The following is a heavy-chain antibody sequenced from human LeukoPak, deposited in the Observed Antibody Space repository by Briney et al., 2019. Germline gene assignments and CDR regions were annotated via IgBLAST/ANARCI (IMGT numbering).Heavy chain of an antibody. Sequence: PGGCLRLSCAASGFTVSSNYMSWVRQAPGKGLEWVSVIYSGGSTYYADSVKGRFTISRDNSKNTLYLQMNSLRVEDTAVYYCARSKIVVVPTATAFDYWGQGTLVTVSS. J-gene: IGHJ4*02. CDR2: IYSGGST. V-gene: IGHV3-66*02. CDR1: GFTVSSNY. D-gene: IGHD2-2*01. CDR3: ARSKIVVVPTATAFDY.